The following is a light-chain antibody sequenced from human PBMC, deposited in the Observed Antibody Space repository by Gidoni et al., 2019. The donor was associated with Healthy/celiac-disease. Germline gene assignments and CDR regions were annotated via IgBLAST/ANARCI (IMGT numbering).Light chain of an antibody. CDR3: QQYGSSPYT. Sequence: EFVSTQSPGTLSLSPGERATLSCRASQSVSSSYLAWYQQKPGQAPRLLIYGASSRATGIPDRFSGSGSGTDFTLTISRLEPEDFAVYYCQQYGSSPYTFXQXTKLEIK. CDR2: GAS. V-gene: IGKV3-20*01. CDR1: QSVSSSY. J-gene: IGKJ2*01.